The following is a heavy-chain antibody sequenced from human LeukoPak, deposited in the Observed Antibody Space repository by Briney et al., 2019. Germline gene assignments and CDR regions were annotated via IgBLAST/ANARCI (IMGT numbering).Heavy chain of an antibody. CDR3: ARGDFWSGYTPQYYYYMDV. D-gene: IGHD3-3*01. Sequence: PGGSLRLSCAASGFTFSSYWMSWVRQAPGKGLEWVANIKQDGSEKYYVDSVKGRFTISRDNAKNSLYLQMNSLRAEDTAVYYCARGDFWSGYTPQYYYYMDVWGKGTTVTVSS. CDR1: GFTFSSYW. CDR2: IKQDGSEK. V-gene: IGHV3-7*01. J-gene: IGHJ6*03.